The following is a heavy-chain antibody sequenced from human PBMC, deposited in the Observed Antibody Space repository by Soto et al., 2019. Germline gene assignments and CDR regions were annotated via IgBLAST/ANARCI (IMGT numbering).Heavy chain of an antibody. CDR3: AHTPAIAPGADWFDP. D-gene: IGHD2-2*02. J-gene: IGHJ5*02. CDR2: IYWNDDK. CDR1: GFSLSTSGVG. Sequence: SGPTLVNPTQTLTLTCTFSGFSLSTSGVGVGWIRQPPGKALEWLALIYWNDDKRYSPSLKSRLTIPKDTSKNQVVLTMTNMDPVDTATYYCAHTPAIAPGADWFDPWGQGTLVTVSS. V-gene: IGHV2-5*01.